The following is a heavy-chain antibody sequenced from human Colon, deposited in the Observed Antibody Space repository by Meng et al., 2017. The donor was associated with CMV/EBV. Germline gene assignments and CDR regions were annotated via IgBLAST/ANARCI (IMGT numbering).Heavy chain of an antibody. D-gene: IGHD3-16*01. CDR3: VRDVSPGGADV. V-gene: IGHV3-9*02. CDR1: GFTSIDYA. CDR2: FYGNGGRI. J-gene: IGHJ6*02. Sequence: SLKISCVASGFTSIDYAMHWIRQAPGKGLEWVSGFYGNGGRIDYADSVKGRFTISRDSAKNSLYLQMNGLRTDDTAAYYCVRDVSPGGADVWGRGTAVTVS.